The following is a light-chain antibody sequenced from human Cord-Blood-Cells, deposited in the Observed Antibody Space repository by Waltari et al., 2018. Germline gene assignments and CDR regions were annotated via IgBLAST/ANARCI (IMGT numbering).Light chain of an antibody. J-gene: IGKJ5*01. CDR3: QQYDNLLIT. CDR1: QDISNY. V-gene: IGKV1-33*01. Sequence: DIQMTQSTSSLSASVVDRVTITCQASQDISNYLNWYQQKPGKAPKLLIYDASNLETGVPSRFSGSGSGRDFTVTISSLQPEDIATYYCQQYDNLLITFGQGTRLEIK. CDR2: DAS.